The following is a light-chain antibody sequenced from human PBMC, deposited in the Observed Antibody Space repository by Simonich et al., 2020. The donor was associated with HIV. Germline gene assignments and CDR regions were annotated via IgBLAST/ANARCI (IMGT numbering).Light chain of an antibody. CDR1: QSISSY. V-gene: IGKV1-9*01. CDR2: SAS. Sequence: DIQMTPSPSSLSSSVGDRVTIPCRAKQSISSYLNLYQQKPGKAPKLLIYSASTLQSGVPSRFSGSGSGTEFTLTISSLQPEDFATYYCQQLNSYPRTFGQGTKVEIK. CDR3: QQLNSYPRT. J-gene: IGKJ1*01.